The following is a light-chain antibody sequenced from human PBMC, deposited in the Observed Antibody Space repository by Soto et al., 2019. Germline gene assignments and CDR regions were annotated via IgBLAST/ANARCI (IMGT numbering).Light chain of an antibody. V-gene: IGKV3-15*01. J-gene: IGKJ1*01. Sequence: EIVMTQSPATLSVSPGERPTLSCRASQSVSNNLAWYQQKPGQXPRXXIYGASTRATGIPARFSGSVSGTELTLTISSLQSEDCEVYYCQQYNNWPRTFGQGTKVDIK. CDR2: GAS. CDR1: QSVSNN. CDR3: QQYNNWPRT.